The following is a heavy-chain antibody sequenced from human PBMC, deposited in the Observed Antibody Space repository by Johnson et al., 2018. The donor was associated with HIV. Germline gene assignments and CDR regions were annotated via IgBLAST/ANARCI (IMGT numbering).Heavy chain of an antibody. Sequence: VQVVESGGGLVKPGGSLRLSCAASGFTFSNAWMTWVRQAPGKGLEWLANIREDGSDKYYVDSVKGRFTISRDNAKNSLSLQMNSLRAEDTAVYYCVRDAMTLTQKGAFDLWGQGTLVTVSS. J-gene: IGHJ3*01. D-gene: IGHD2-21*02. CDR2: IREDGSDK. CDR1: GFTFSNAW. V-gene: IGHV3-7*01. CDR3: VRDAMTLTQKGAFDL.